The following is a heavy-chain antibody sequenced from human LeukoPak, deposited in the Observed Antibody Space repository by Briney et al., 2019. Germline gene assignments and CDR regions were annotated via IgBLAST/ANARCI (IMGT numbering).Heavy chain of an antibody. Sequence: ASVTVSCKASGYTFTSYAMHWVRQAPGQRLEWMGWINAGNGNTEYSQKFQGRVTITRDTSASTAYMELSSLRSEDTAVYYCARGHLWFGELWPSDYWGQGTLVTVSS. D-gene: IGHD3-10*01. J-gene: IGHJ4*02. CDR3: ARGHLWFGELWPSDY. CDR2: INAGNGNT. CDR1: GYTFTSYA. V-gene: IGHV1-3*01.